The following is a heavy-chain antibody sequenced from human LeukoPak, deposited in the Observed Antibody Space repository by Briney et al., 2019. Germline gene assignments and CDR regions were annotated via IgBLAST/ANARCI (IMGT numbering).Heavy chain of an antibody. CDR2: ISAYNGNI. CDR3: ARHRNMVRGANNWFDP. D-gene: IGHD3-10*01. V-gene: IGHV1-18*04. CDR1: GYTFTSYG. Sequence: APVKVSCKASGYTFTSYGISWVRQAPGQGLEWMGWISAYNGNINYAQKLQGRVTMTTDTSTSTAYMELRSLRSDDTAVYYCARHRNMVRGANNWFDPWGQGTLVTVSS. J-gene: IGHJ5*02.